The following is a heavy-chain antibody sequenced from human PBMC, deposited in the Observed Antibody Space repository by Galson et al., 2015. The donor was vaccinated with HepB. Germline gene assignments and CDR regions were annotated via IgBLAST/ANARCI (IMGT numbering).Heavy chain of an antibody. Sequence: ETLSLTCTVSGGSISSSSYYWGWIRQPPGKGLEWIGSIYYSGSTYYNPSLKSRVTISVDTSKNQFSLKLSSVTAADTAVYYCASGDPSKDYDSSGYYYAADYWGQGTLVTVSS. CDR3: ASGDPSKDYDSSGYYYAADY. CDR1: GGSISSSSYY. V-gene: IGHV4-39*01. CDR2: IYYSGST. D-gene: IGHD3-22*01. J-gene: IGHJ4*02.